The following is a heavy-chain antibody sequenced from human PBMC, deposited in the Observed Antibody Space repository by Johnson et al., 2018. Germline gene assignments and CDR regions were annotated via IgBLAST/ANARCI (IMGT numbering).Heavy chain of an antibody. J-gene: IGHJ6*03. Sequence: EVQLVESGGGLVQPGGSLRLSCAASGFTVSSNYMSWVRQAPGKGLEWVSVIYSGGSTYYADSVKGRFTISRDNSKNTLYLQMNSLGAEDTAVYYCAKDPIPDGYYYYMDVWGKGTTVTVSS. V-gene: IGHV3-66*02. CDR2: IYSGGST. CDR3: AKDPIPDGYYYYMDV. CDR1: GFTVSSNY. D-gene: IGHD2-2*02.